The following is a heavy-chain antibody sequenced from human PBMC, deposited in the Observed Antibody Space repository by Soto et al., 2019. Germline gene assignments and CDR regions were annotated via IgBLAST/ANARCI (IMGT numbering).Heavy chain of an antibody. CDR1: GFTFSTYA. J-gene: IGHJ4*02. Sequence: PGGSLRLSCAASGFTFSTYAMSWFRQAPGKGLEWVSAISGSGGSTYYADSVKGRFTISRDNSKNTLYLQMNSLRAEDTAVYYCAKGLAAASPLFDYWGQGTLVTVSS. CDR2: ISGSGGST. CDR3: AKGLAAASPLFDY. V-gene: IGHV3-23*01. D-gene: IGHD6-13*01.